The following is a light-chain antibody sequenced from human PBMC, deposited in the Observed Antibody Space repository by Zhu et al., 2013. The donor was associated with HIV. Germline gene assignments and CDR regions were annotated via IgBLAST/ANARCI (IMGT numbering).Light chain of an antibody. CDR3: HQFYIYPLT. J-gene: IGKJ3*01. CDR2: DAS. CDR1: QGIDTF. Sequence: DIQMTQSPSFLSASVGDRVTITCQASQGIDTFLNWYQQKPGKAPKLLIYDASILESGVPSRFSGSGSGTEFTLIITSLQPEDSATYYCHQFYIYPLTFGPGTRVD. V-gene: IGKV1-9*01.